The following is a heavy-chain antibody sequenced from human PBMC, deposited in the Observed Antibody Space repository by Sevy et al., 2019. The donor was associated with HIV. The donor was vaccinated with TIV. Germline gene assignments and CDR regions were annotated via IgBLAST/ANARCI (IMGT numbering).Heavy chain of an antibody. J-gene: IGHJ4*02. CDR1: GGSISSSSYY. V-gene: IGHV4-39*01. Sequence: SETLSPTCTVSGGSISSSSYYWGWIRQPPGKGLEWIGSIYYSGSTNYNPSLKSRVTISVDTSKNQFSLKLSSVTAADTAVYYCARMDIAVAGSYTFDYWGQGTLVTVSS. D-gene: IGHD6-19*01. CDR3: ARMDIAVAGSYTFDY. CDR2: IYYSGST.